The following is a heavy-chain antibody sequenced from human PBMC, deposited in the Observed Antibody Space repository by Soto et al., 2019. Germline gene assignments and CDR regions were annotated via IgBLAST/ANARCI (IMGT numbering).Heavy chain of an antibody. CDR1: GGTLSSYA. CDR2: IIPIFGTA. CDR3: ARVNAQQLWLSYFGY. Sequence: SLKVSCEATGGTLSSYAISCLLQSPGQGLEWMGGIIPIFGTANYAQKFQGRVTITADESTSTAYMELSSLRSEDTAVYYCARVNAQQLWLSYFGYWVQITLVPLSS. J-gene: IGHJ4*02. V-gene: IGHV1-69*13. D-gene: IGHD5-18*01.